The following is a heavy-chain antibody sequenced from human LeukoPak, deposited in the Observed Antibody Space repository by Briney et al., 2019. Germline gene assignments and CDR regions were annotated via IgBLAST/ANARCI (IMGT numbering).Heavy chain of an antibody. CDR1: GYTFTGYY. J-gene: IGHJ6*02. Sequence: ASVKVSCKASGYTFTGYYMHWVRQAPGQGLEWMGWISAYNGNTNYAQKLQGRVTMTTDTSTSTAYMELRSLRSDDTAVYYCARGRGYCSGGSCYDFAYYYYYGMDVWGQGTTVTVSS. V-gene: IGHV1-18*04. CDR2: ISAYNGNT. D-gene: IGHD2-15*01. CDR3: ARGRGYCSGGSCYDFAYYYYYGMDV.